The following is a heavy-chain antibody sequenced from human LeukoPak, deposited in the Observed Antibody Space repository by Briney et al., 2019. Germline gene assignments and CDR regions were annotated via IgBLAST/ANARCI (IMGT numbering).Heavy chain of an antibody. Sequence: PSETLSLTCTVSGGSISSYYWSWIRQPPGKGLEWIGYIYYSGSTNYNPSLKSRVTISVDTSKNQFSLKLSSVTAADTAVYYCARVRWGSLYYFDYWGQGTLVTVSS. CDR1: GGSISSYY. CDR3: ARVRWGSLYYFDY. CDR2: IYYSGST. V-gene: IGHV4-59*01. D-gene: IGHD3-16*01. J-gene: IGHJ4*02.